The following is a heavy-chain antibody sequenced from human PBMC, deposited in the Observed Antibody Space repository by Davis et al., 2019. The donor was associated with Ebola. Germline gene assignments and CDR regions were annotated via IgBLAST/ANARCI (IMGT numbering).Heavy chain of an antibody. Sequence: PGGSLRLSCVASGFTFSSHWMYWVRQAPGKGLEWVSRISGSGGDPHYADSVKGRFTISRDNSKNTLYLQMNSLRAEDTAVYYCARGWLRGYLDYWGQGTLVTASS. CDR3: ARGWLRGYLDY. V-gene: IGHV3-74*01. CDR2: ISGSGGDP. D-gene: IGHD3-3*01. J-gene: IGHJ4*02. CDR1: GFTFSSHW.